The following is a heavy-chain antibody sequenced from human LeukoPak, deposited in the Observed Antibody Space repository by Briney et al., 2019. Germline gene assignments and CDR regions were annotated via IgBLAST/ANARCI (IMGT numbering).Heavy chain of an antibody. CDR1: GYTFTSYG. Sequence: ASVKVSCKASGYTFTSYGISWVRQAPGQGLEWMGWISAYNGNTNYAQKLQGRVTMTRGTSTSTVYMELSSLRSEDTAVYYCARDPPWCSGGSCYSSNWFDPWGQGTLVTVSS. CDR3: ARDPPWCSGGSCYSSNWFDP. J-gene: IGHJ5*02. V-gene: IGHV1-18*01. D-gene: IGHD2-15*01. CDR2: ISAYNGNT.